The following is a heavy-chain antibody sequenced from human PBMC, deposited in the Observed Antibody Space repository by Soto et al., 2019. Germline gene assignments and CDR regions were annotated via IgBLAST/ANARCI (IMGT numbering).Heavy chain of an antibody. CDR3: AHSRCGGDCLQSYSSHYYYGVDV. J-gene: IGHJ6*02. CDR2: IYWDDDK. CDR1: GFSLSTGGVG. D-gene: IGHD2-21*02. V-gene: IGHV2-5*02. Sequence: QITLKESGPTLVKPTQTLTLTCTFSGFSLSTGGVGVGWIRQPPGKALEWLALIYWDDDKRYSPSLKSRLTITKDTSKNQXXLXMNXMDPVDTATYYCAHSRCGGDCLQSYSSHYYYGVDVWGQGTTVTVSS.